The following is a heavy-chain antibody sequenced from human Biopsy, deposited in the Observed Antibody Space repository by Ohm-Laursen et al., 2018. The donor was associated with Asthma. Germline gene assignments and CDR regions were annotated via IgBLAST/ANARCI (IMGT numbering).Heavy chain of an antibody. Sequence: GSLRLSCSASGFSLSDYYMSWIRQAPGKGLEWVSYISWSSSYTNYADSVKGRFTISRDNAKNSLFLQMNSLRVEDTAVYYCARGGSRDLWGTYRYPWDYWGQGTLVTVSS. D-gene: IGHD3-16*02. J-gene: IGHJ4*02. CDR1: GFSLSDYY. CDR2: ISWSSSYT. CDR3: ARGGSRDLWGTYRYPWDY. V-gene: IGHV3-11*06.